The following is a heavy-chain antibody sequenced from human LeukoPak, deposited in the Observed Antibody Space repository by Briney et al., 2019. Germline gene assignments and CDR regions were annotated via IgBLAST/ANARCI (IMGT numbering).Heavy chain of an antibody. D-gene: IGHD6-19*01. Sequence: SETLSLTCTVSGGSISSYYWSWIRQPPGKGLEWIGYIYYSGSTNYNPSLKSRVTISVDTSKNQFTLKLSSVTAADTAVYYCAREAVAADGGFFDYWGQGTLVTVSS. J-gene: IGHJ4*02. V-gene: IGHV4-59*01. CDR1: GGSISSYY. CDR2: IYYSGST. CDR3: AREAVAADGGFFDY.